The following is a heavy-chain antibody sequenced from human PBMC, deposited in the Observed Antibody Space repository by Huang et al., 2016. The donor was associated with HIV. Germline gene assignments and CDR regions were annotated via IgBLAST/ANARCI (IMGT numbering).Heavy chain of an antibody. D-gene: IGHD3-3*01. CDR1: GFTFSSYG. J-gene: IGHJ4*02. CDR2: ISYDEDNK. Sequence: QILLIESGGGVVQPGRSLRPPCAASGFTFSSYGMHWFRQAPGKGLEWVAVISYDEDNKYYADSVRGRFTISRDNSKNTLYLQMNSLRIEDTAVYYCARGPIRFLAWLLNFDYWGQGALVTVSS. V-gene: IGHV3-30*03. CDR3: ARGPIRFLAWLLNFDY.